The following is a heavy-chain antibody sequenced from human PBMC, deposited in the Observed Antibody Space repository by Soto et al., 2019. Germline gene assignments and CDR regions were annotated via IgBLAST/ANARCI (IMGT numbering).Heavy chain of an antibody. V-gene: IGHV1-69*13. CDR2: VIPIFGTS. D-gene: IGHD2-21*02. CDR1: GGTFSSNA. CDR3: ARIPISRIAYCGGDCYSQAAFDI. J-gene: IGHJ3*02. Sequence: SVKVSCKASGGTFSSNAITWVRQAPGQGLEWMGGVIPIFGTSNYAQKFQGRVTIIADESTSTVYMVLSSLRSEDTAVYYCARIPISRIAYCGGDCYSQAAFDIWGQGTMVTVSS.